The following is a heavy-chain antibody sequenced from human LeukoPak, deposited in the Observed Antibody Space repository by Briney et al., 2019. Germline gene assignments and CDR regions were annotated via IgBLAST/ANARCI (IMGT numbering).Heavy chain of an antibody. J-gene: IGHJ4*02. V-gene: IGHV4-59*12. CDR1: GGSISSYY. D-gene: IGHD1-26*01. Sequence: SETLSLTCTVSGGSISSYYWSWIRQPPGKGLEWIGYIYYSGSTNYNPSLKSRVTISVDTSKNQFSLKLSSVTAADTAVYYCARDHSGSYYRFDYWGQGTLVTVSS. CDR2: IYYSGST. CDR3: ARDHSGSYYRFDY.